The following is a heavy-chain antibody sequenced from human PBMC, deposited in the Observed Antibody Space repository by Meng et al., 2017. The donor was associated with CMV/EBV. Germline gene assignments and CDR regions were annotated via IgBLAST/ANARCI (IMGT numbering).Heavy chain of an antibody. CDR3: ARDGNYFGSGRQYWEGWFDS. Sequence: TVGNYYMSWIRQAPGKGLEWVSLLSSAGDTYYADSVKGRFTISRDNSENTLYLHMHSLRAEDTAVYYCARDGNYFGSGRQYWEGWFDSWGQGTLVTVSS. CDR2: LSSAGDT. CDR1: TVGNYY. J-gene: IGHJ5*01. V-gene: IGHV3-53*01. D-gene: IGHD3-10*01.